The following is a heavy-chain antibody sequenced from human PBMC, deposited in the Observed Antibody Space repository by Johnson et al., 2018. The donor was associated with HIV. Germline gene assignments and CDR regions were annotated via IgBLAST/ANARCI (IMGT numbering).Heavy chain of an antibody. Sequence: VQLVESGGGVIRPGGSLRLSCTASGFTFDDYGMSWVRQAPGKGLEWVSGINWNGDNTGYTDSLKGRFTISRDTAKNTLYLQMNNLRPEDTALYYCARRLWFRNLYDAFDIWGQGTMVTVSS. J-gene: IGHJ3*02. CDR1: GFTFDDYG. V-gene: IGHV3-20*04. CDR2: INWNGDNT. D-gene: IGHD3-10*01. CDR3: ARRLWFRNLYDAFDI.